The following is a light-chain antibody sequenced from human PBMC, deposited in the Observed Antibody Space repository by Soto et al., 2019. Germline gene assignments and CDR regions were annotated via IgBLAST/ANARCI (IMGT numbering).Light chain of an antibody. CDR1: QTISSW. CDR3: QQYREYW. J-gene: IGKJ1*01. CDR2: KAS. Sequence: DIQMTQSPSTLSGSVGDRVTITCRASQTISSWLAWYQQKPGKAPKLLIYKASTLKGGVPSRFSGSGSGTEFTLTISSLQPDDFATYYCQQYREYWFGQGTKVDIK. V-gene: IGKV1-5*03.